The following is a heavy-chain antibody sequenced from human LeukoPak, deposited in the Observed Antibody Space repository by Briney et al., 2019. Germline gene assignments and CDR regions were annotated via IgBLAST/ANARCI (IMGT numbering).Heavy chain of an antibody. Sequence: GGSLRLSCAASGFTFSSYSMNWVRQAPGKGLEWASSISSSSSYIYYADSVKGRFTISRDNAKNSLYLQMNSLRAEDTAVYYCARDGVVPAAISFDYWGQGTLVTVSS. J-gene: IGHJ4*02. CDR3: ARDGVVPAAISFDY. D-gene: IGHD2-2*01. CDR2: ISSSSSYI. CDR1: GFTFSSYS. V-gene: IGHV3-21*01.